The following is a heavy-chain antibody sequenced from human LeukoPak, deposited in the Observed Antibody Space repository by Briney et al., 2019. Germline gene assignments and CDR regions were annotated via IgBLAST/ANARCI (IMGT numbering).Heavy chain of an antibody. V-gene: IGHV4-34*01. Sequence: SETLSLSCAVYGGSFSGYYWSWVRQPPGKGLEWVGEINHSGSTNYNPSLKSRVTISVDTSKNQFSLKLSSVTAADTAVYYCARAGVVVVPAAIPRYNWNYLPSRGRDPWGQGTLVTVSS. J-gene: IGHJ5*02. D-gene: IGHD2-2*02. CDR3: ARAGVVVVPAAIPRYNWNYLPSRGRDP. CDR2: INHSGST. CDR1: GGSFSGYY.